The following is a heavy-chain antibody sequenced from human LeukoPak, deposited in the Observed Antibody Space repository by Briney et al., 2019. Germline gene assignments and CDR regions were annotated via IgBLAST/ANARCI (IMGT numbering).Heavy chain of an antibody. Sequence: GGSLRLSCAASGFTFSSYAMSWVRQAPGKGLEWASAISGSGGSTYYADSVKGRFTISRDNSKNTLYLQMNSLRAEDTAVYYCAKDRSIAAAGRNYYYGMDVWGKGTTVTVSS. CDR3: AKDRSIAAAGRNYYYGMDV. CDR1: GFTFSSYA. V-gene: IGHV3-23*01. D-gene: IGHD6-13*01. J-gene: IGHJ6*04. CDR2: ISGSGGST.